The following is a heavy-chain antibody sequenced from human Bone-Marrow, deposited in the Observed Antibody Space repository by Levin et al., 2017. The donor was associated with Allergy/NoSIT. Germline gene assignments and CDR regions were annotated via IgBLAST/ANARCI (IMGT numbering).Heavy chain of an antibody. Sequence: SLKISCAASGFTFDDYAMPWVRQAPGKGLEWVSGISWNSNDIAYADSVRGRFTISRDNAKHSLFLQMNSLREEDTAFYYCAKIEGDSSVLQYWGQGTLVTVSS. CDR1: GFTFDDYA. CDR2: ISWNSNDI. CDR3: AKIEGDSSVLQY. V-gene: IGHV3-9*01. J-gene: IGHJ1*01. D-gene: IGHD3-16*01.